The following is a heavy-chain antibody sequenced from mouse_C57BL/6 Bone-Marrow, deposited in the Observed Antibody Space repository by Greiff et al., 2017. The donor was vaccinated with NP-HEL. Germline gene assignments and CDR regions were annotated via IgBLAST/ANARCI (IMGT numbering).Heavy chain of an antibody. CDR1: GFTFNTYA. J-gene: IGHJ3*01. V-gene: IGHV10-3*01. CDR2: IRSNSSNYAT. CDR3: VRDYVGRGFAY. D-gene: IGHD1-1*01. Sequence: EVQLVESGGGLVQPKGSLKLSCAASGFTFNTYAMHWVRQAPGTGLEWVARIRSNSSNYATYYADSVKDRFTISRDDSQSVLYLQMNNLKTEDTAMYCCVRDYVGRGFAYWGQGTLVTVSA.